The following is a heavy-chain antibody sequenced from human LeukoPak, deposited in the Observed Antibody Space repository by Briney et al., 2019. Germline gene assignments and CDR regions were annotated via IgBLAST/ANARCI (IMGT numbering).Heavy chain of an antibody. J-gene: IGHJ4*02. D-gene: IGHD2-21*02. CDR1: GFTFSSYA. Sequence: PGGSLRLSCAASGFTFSSYAMTWVRQAPGKGLEGVATITSSNAPTNYADSVKGRFTISRDNSRNTLYLQMNSLRVEDTAIYYCAKSCGGDCYYCDYWGQGTLVTVSS. V-gene: IGHV3-23*01. CDR3: AKSCGGDCYYCDY. CDR2: ITSSNAPT.